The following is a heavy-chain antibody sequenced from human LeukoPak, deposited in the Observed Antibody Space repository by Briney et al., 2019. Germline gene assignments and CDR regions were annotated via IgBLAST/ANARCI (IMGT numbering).Heavy chain of an antibody. CDR2: INHSGST. CDR3: ARVGYDFWSGYYWFDP. D-gene: IGHD3-3*01. CDR1: GGSFSGYY. Sequence: SETLSLTCAVYGGSFSGYYWSWIRQPPGKGLEWIGEINHSGSTNYNPSLKSRVTISVDTSKNQFSLKLSSVIAADTAVYYCARVGYDFWSGYYWFDPWGQGTLVTVSS. V-gene: IGHV4-34*01. J-gene: IGHJ5*02.